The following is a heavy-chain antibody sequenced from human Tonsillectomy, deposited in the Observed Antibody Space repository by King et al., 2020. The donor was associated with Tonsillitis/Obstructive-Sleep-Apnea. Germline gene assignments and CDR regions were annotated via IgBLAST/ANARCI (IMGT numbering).Heavy chain of an antibody. CDR3: ARGYCSGGSCYSLAFDI. CDR1: GYSFTSYW. V-gene: IGHV5-51*01. J-gene: IGHJ3*02. D-gene: IGHD2-15*01. CDR2: IYPGDSDT. Sequence: VQLVESGAEVKKPGESLKISCKGSGYSFTSYWIGWVRQMPGKGLEWMGIIYPGDSDTRYSPSFQGQVTISADKSISTAYLQGASLKASDTAMYYCARGYCSGGSCYSLAFDIWGQGTMVTVSS.